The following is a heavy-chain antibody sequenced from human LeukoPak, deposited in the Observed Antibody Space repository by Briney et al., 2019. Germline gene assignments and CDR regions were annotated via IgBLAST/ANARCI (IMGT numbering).Heavy chain of an antibody. V-gene: IGHV3-23*01. CDR3: AKQVGYCSDGNCYFDY. Sequence: GGSLRLSCAASGFTFSSYAMSWVRQAPGKGLEWVSAVSISGGSTYDKDSVKGRFTISRDNSKNMLYLQMNSLRAEDTAVYYCAKQVGYCSDGNCYFDYWGQGTTVTVSS. CDR1: GFTFSSYA. CDR2: VSISGGST. D-gene: IGHD2-15*01. J-gene: IGHJ4*03.